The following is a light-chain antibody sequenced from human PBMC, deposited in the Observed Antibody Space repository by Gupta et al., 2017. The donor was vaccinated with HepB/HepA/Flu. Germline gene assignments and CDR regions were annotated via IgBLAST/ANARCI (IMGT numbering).Light chain of an antibody. CDR3: QQAKSFPWT. V-gene: IGKV1-12*01. CDR2: GAS. CDR1: QGISSR. J-gene: IGKJ1*01. Sequence: DIQMTQSPSSVSASVGDRVTITCRASQGISSRLAWYQQKPGKAPKLLIYGASSLQSGVPSRFSGSGSGTDFTLTISSLQPEDFGTYFCQQAKSFPWTFGQGTKVEIK.